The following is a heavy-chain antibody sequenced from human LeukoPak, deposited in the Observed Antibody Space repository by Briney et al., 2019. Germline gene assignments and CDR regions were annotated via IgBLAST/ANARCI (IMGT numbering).Heavy chain of an antibody. CDR2: IIPIFGTA. V-gene: IGHV1-69*05. Sequence: SVKVSCXASGGTFSSYAISWVRQAPGQGLGWMGGIIPIFGTANYAQKFQGRVTITTDESTSTAYVGLSSLRSEDTAVYYCARAPRSGSYITYYFDYWGQGTLVTVSS. CDR3: ARAPRSGSYITYYFDY. J-gene: IGHJ4*02. D-gene: IGHD3-10*01. CDR1: GGTFSSYA.